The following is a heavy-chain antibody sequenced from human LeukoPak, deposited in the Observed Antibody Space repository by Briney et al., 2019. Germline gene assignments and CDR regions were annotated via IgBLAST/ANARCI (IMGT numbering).Heavy chain of an antibody. CDR3: AFVPRGDRNNWFDP. CDR2: ICVDNGNT. J-gene: IGHJ5*02. D-gene: IGHD3-16*01. Sequence: VNVSSEESRYSFTIYGICWVRQAPEGGLEWMGWICVDNGNTHHAQKLQGRDTMTTDTTTSTAYMELRSLRSDDTAVYYCAFVPRGDRNNWFDPWGQGTLVTVSS. V-gene: IGHV1-18*01. CDR1: RYSFTIYG.